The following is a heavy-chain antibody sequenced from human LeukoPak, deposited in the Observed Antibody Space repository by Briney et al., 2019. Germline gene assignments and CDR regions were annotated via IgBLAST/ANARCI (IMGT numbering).Heavy chain of an antibody. CDR1: GGSISSSSYS. J-gene: IGHJ4*02. V-gene: IGHV4-39*01. Sequence: SETLSLTCTVSGGSISSSSYSWGWIRPPPGKGLEWIGSIYYSGTTYYNPSLKSRATISVDTSKIQFSLKLSSVAATDTAVYFCARLRFDFWSGYTHPYFDYWGQGTLVTVSS. CDR2: IYYSGTT. D-gene: IGHD3-3*01. CDR3: ARLRFDFWSGYTHPYFDY.